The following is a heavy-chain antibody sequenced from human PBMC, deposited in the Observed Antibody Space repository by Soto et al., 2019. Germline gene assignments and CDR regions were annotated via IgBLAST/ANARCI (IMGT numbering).Heavy chain of an antibody. CDR1: GCTFTNYG. J-gene: IGHJ5*02. CDR3: ARGSRFDWFDP. V-gene: IGHV1-18*03. D-gene: IGHD3-3*01. Sequence: ASVKVSCKASGCTFTNYGFTWVRQAPGQGLEWMGWISAYNGNANYGQNFQGRVTMTTDTATSTAHMELRSLRYDDMAIYYCARGSRFDWFDPWGQGTLVTVSS. CDR2: ISAYNGNA.